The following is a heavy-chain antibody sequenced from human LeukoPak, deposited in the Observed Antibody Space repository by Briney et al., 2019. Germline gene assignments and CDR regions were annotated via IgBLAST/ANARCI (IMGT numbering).Heavy chain of an antibody. J-gene: IGHJ4*02. CDR1: GFTFSDYY. V-gene: IGHV3-11*01. D-gene: IGHD2-2*01. Sequence: PGGSLRLSCAASGFTFSDYYMSWIRQAPGKGLEWVSYISSSGSTIYYADSVKGRFTISRDNAKNSLYLQMNSLRAEDTAVYYCARESLGYCSSTSCYGRYYDFWSGCYVFDYWGQGTLVTVSS. CDR2: ISSSGSTI. CDR3: ARESLGYCSSTSCYGRYYDFWSGCYVFDY.